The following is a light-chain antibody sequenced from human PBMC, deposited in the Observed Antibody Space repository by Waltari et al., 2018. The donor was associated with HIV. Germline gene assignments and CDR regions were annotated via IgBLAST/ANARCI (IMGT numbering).Light chain of an antibody. Sequence: QTVVTQEPSLTVSPGGTVTLTCASTTGAVTDDYFPNWFQQKPGQPPRALIYSTRNTHAWTPSRFSGSLLVGKAARTLAGVQPEDEAEYFGLLSYNREFFVGGGTKLTVL. CDR2: STR. J-gene: IGLJ2*01. CDR3: LLSYNREFF. V-gene: IGLV7-43*01. CDR1: TGAVTDDYF.